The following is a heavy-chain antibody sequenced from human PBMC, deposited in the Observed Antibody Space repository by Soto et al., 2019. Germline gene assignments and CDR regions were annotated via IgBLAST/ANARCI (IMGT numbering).Heavy chain of an antibody. Sequence: QVQLVQSGAEVKKPGASVKVSCKASGYTFTSYGISWVRQAPGQGLEGMGWISAYNGNTNYAQKLQGRVTMTTDTSTSTAYMELRSLRSDDTAVYYCARHNYDFWSGYYYYYGMDVWGQGTTVTVSS. CDR2: ISAYNGNT. D-gene: IGHD3-3*01. J-gene: IGHJ6*02. CDR1: GYTFTSYG. V-gene: IGHV1-18*01. CDR3: ARHNYDFWSGYYYYYGMDV.